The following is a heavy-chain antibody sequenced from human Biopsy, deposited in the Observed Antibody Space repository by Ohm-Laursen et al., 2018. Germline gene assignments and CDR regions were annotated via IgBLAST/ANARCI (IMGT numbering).Heavy chain of an antibody. CDR2: IDVSDYNT. J-gene: IGHJ5*01. CDR3: VKQWGGYNFDS. D-gene: IGHD1-14*01. Sequence: GSLRLSCAASGFTFPTYAMNWVRQAPGKGLEWVAHIDVSDYNTYYADSVRGRFTISRDNSKQMVHLEINSLTADDTAVYYCVKQWGGYNFDSWGQGTLVTVSS. V-gene: IGHV3-23*01. CDR1: GFTFPTYA.